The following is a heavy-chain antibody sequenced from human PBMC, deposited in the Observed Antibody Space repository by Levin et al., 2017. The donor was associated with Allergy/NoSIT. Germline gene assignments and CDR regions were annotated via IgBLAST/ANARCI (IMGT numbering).Heavy chain of an antibody. CDR2: IKQDGSEK. CDR1: GFTFSSYW. J-gene: IGHJ2*01. D-gene: IGHD3-3*01. V-gene: IGHV3-7*01. Sequence: GGSLRLSCAASGFTFSSYWMSWVRQAPGKGLEWVANIKQDGSEKYYVDSVKDRFTISRDNAKNSLYLQMNSLRAEDTAVYYCARLGYVWSRQADWYFDLWGRGTLVTVSS. CDR3: ARLGYVWSRQADWYFDL.